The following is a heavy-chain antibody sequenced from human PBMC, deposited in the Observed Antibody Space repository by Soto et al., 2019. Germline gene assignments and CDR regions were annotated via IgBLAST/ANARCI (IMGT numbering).Heavy chain of an antibody. D-gene: IGHD2-15*01. V-gene: IGHV3-7*01. CDR1: GFTFSSYW. Sequence: EVQLVESGGGLVQPGGSLRLSCAASGFTFSSYWMSWVRQAPGKGLEWVANIKQDGSEKYYGDSVKGRFTISRDNAKNSLYLQMNSLRAEDTAVYYCARVVAEYCSGGSCYTSHDAFDIWGQGTMVTVSS. CDR3: ARVVAEYCSGGSCYTSHDAFDI. J-gene: IGHJ3*02. CDR2: IKQDGSEK.